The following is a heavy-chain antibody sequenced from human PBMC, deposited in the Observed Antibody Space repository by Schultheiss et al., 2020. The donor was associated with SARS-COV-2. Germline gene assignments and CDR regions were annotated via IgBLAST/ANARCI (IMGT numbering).Heavy chain of an antibody. CDR2: IYYSGST. Sequence: SQTLSLTCTVSGGSISSSSYYWGWIRQPPGKGLEWIGSIYYSGSTNYNPSLKSRVTISVDTSKNQFSLKLSSVTAADTAVYYCARGSGVVVPAAIDYWGQGTLVTVSS. CDR1: GGSISSSSYY. V-gene: IGHV4-39*07. D-gene: IGHD2-2*02. CDR3: ARGSGVVVPAAIDY. J-gene: IGHJ4*02.